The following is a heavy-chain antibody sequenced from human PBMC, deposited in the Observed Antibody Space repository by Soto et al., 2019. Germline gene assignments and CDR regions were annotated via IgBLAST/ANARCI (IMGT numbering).Heavy chain of an antibody. D-gene: IGHD6-6*01. CDR3: ARVSSSSYYFDY. V-gene: IGHV3-48*03. CDR2: ISSSGSTI. CDR1: GFTFSSYE. Sequence: GGSLRLSCAASGFTFSSYEMNWVRQAPGKGLEWVSYISSSGSTIYYTDSVKGRFTISRDNAKNSLYLQMNSLRAEDMAVYYCARVSSSSYYFDYWGQGTLVTVSS. J-gene: IGHJ4*02.